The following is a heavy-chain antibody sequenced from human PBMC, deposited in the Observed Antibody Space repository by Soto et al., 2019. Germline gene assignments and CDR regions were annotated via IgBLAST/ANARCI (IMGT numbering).Heavy chain of an antibody. CDR2: ISAYNGNT. V-gene: IGHV1-18*01. CDR1: GYTFTSYG. Sequence: QVQLVQSGAEVKKPGASVKVSCKASGYTFTSYGISWVRQAPGQGLEWMGWISAYNGNTNYAQKLQGRVTMTTDTSTSTAYMELRSLRSNDTAVYYRARVWCGSGGSCSESDYWGQGSLFTVSS. CDR3: ARVWCGSGGSCSESDY. J-gene: IGHJ4*02. D-gene: IGHD2-15*01.